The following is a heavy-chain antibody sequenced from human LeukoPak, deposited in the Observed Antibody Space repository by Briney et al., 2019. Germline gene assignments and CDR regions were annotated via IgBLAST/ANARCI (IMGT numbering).Heavy chain of an antibody. Sequence: GGSLRLSCAASGFTFDDYAMHWVRQAPGKGLEWVSGVSWNSGSIGYADSVKGRFTISRDNAKNSLYLQMNSLRAEDMALYYCAKGGYCSSTSCYFDYWGQGTLVTVSS. D-gene: IGHD2-2*03. CDR3: AKGGYCSSTSCYFDY. CDR2: VSWNSGSI. V-gene: IGHV3-9*03. CDR1: GFTFDDYA. J-gene: IGHJ4*02.